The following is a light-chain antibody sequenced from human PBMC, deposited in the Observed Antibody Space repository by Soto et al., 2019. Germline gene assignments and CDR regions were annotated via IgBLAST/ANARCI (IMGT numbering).Light chain of an antibody. CDR2: AAS. CDR1: QSINNY. CDR3: QQSYSKPLLT. J-gene: IGKJ4*01. V-gene: IGKV1-39*01. Sequence: DIQMTQSPSSLSAVVGDRVTTICRASQSINNYLNWYQQKPGKAPKLLISAASTLESGVPSRFSGMGSGTDFTLTISSLQPEDSATYYCQQSYSKPLLTFGGGTKVDIK.